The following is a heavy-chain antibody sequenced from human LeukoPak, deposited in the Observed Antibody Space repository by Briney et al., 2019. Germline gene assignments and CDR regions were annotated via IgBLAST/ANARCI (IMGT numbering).Heavy chain of an antibody. CDR3: ARDMDSSSHYFDY. D-gene: IGHD6-6*01. CDR2: ISGNGAST. Sequence: GGSLRLSCAASGFTFGSYAMSWVRQAPGKGLEWVSAISGNGASTYHADSVKGRFTISRDNSKNTLYLQMNSLRAEDTAVYYCARDMDSSSHYFDYWGQGALVTVSS. J-gene: IGHJ4*02. CDR1: GFTFGSYA. V-gene: IGHV3-23*01.